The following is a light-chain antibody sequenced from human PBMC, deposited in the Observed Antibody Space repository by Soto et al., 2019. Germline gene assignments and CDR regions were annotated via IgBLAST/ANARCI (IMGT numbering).Light chain of an antibody. V-gene: IGLV1-40*01. CDR2: GNN. Sequence: QSVLTQPPSVSGAPGQRVTISCTGSSSNIGANYDVHWYQHFPGTAPKLLIHGNNNRPSGVPDRFSGSKSGTSASLTITGLQAEDEADYFCSSYTSSDTLYVFGSGTKLTVL. J-gene: IGLJ1*01. CDR3: SSYTSSDTLYV. CDR1: SSNIGANYD.